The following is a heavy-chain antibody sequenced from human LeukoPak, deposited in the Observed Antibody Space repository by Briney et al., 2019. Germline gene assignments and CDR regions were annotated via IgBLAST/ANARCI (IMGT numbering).Heavy chain of an antibody. D-gene: IGHD3-22*01. V-gene: IGHV1-18*01. J-gene: IGHJ4*02. CDR2: FTTYNGNT. Sequence: GASVKVSCKTSGYTFTDFGINWVRQAPGQGLEWMGRFTTYNGNTNYAQKFQGRVTMTTDTSTTTAYLGVTSLRSDDTAVYYCARDSSGFYYVHWGQGTLVTVSS. CDR1: GYTFTDFG. CDR3: ARDSSGFYYVH.